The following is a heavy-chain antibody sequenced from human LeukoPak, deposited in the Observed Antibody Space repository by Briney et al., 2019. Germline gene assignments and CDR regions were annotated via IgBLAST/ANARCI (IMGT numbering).Heavy chain of an antibody. D-gene: IGHD3-16*01. CDR3: ATAMIQQCPLITGDY. V-gene: IGHV3-30*02. Sequence: PGESLRLSCAASGFTFSRYGMNWVRQAPGKGLERVAFIRYDGSNKYYADSVKGRFTISRDNSKNTPYLQMNSPRAEDTAVYYCATAMIQQCPLITGDYRGQRTLVTVSS. CDR1: GFTFSRYG. J-gene: IGHJ4*02. CDR2: IRYDGSNK.